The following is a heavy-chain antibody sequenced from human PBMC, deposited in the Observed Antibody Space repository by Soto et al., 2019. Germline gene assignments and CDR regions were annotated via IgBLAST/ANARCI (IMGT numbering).Heavy chain of an antibody. Sequence: GQLLESGGGWEQPGGSLRLSCGASGFTFSSYAMSWVRQAPGKGLEWVSGIGGTGRSTYYAESVRGRFTISRDNSKNTLYLQMNSLRAEDAAVYYCAKLWFGESSHFDSWGQGSLVTVSS. V-gene: IGHV3-23*01. CDR2: IGGTGRST. CDR1: GFTFSSYA. D-gene: IGHD3-10*01. J-gene: IGHJ4*02. CDR3: AKLWFGESSHFDS.